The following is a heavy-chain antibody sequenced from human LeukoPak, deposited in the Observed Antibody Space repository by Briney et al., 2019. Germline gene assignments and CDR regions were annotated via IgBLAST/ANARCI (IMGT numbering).Heavy chain of an antibody. V-gene: IGHV1-18*01. CDR2: ISAYNGNT. Sequence: ASVEVSCKASGYTFISYGISWVRQAPGQGLEWMGWISAYNGNTNYAQKLQGRVTMTTDTSTSTAYMELRSLRSDDTAAYYCAAQYSSSWSLYYYGMDVWGQGTTVTVSS. J-gene: IGHJ6*02. CDR1: GYTFISYG. D-gene: IGHD6-13*01. CDR3: AAQYSSSWSLYYYGMDV.